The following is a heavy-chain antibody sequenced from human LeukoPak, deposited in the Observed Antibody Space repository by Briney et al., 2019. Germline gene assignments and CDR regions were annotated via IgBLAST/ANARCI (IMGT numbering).Heavy chain of an antibody. CDR3: AELGITMIGGV. D-gene: IGHD3-10*02. Sequence: GGSLRLSCAASGFTFSNYEMHWLRQAPGKGLEWVSYISSSGSDIYYADSVKGRFTISRDNAKNSLYLQMNSLRAEDTSVYYCAELGITMIGGVWGKGTTVTISS. CDR1: GFTFSNYE. J-gene: IGHJ6*04. CDR2: ISSSGSDI. V-gene: IGHV3-48*03.